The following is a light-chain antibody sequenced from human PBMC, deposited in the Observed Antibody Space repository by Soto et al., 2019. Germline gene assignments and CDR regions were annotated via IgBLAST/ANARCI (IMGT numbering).Light chain of an antibody. CDR3: QQYGGSPPLT. CDR1: QTVSSTY. V-gene: IGKV3-20*01. Sequence: IVLTQSPGTLSLSPGERATLSRRASQTVSSTYLAWYQQKPGQAPRLLIHGASSRATGIPDRFSGSGSGTDFTLTISRLEPEDFALYYCQQYGGSPPLTFGGGTKVEIK. CDR2: GAS. J-gene: IGKJ4*01.